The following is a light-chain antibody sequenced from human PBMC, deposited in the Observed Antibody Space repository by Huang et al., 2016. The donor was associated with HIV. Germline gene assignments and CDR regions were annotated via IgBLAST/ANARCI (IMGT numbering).Light chain of an antibody. CDR3: QQYHTSSWT. J-gene: IGKJ1*01. CDR1: QTISSW. CDR2: KAS. V-gene: IGKV1-5*03. Sequence: DIQMTQSPSSLSASVGDRVTITCRASQTISSWLAWYQQKPGKAPKLLIYKASSLEPGVPSRFSGSASGTEFTLTISSLQPDDFATYYCQQYHTSSWTFGQGTKVEIK.